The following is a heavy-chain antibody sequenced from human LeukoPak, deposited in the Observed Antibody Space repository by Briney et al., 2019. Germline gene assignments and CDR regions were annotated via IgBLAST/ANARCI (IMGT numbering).Heavy chain of an antibody. J-gene: IGHJ4*02. D-gene: IGHD6-19*01. CDR2: INHSGST. Sequence: SETLSLTCAVYGGSFSGYYWSWIRLPPGKGLEWIGEINHSGSTNYNPSLKSRVTISVDTSKNQFSLKLSSVTAADTAVYYCARTPERYSSGWYLGPQSPPYFDYWGQGTLVTVSS. V-gene: IGHV4-34*01. CDR3: ARTPERYSSGWYLGPQSPPYFDY. CDR1: GGSFSGYY.